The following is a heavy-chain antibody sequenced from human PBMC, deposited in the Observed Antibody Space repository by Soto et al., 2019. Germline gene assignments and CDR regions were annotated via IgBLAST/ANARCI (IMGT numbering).Heavy chain of an antibody. Sequence: ASVKVSCKASGYTFAGYYMHWVRQAPGQGLEWMGWINPNSGGTNYAQKFQGWVTMTRDTSISTAYMELSRLRSDDTAVYYCARDAFGYSGYEPAFDGMDVWGQGTTVTVSS. J-gene: IGHJ6*02. CDR2: INPNSGGT. D-gene: IGHD5-12*01. V-gene: IGHV1-2*04. CDR3: ARDAFGYSGYEPAFDGMDV. CDR1: GYTFAGYY.